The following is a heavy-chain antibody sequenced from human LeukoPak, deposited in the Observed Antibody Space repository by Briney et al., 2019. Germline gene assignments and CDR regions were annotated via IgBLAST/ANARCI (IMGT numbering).Heavy chain of an antibody. Sequence: ASMKVSCKASGYTFTGYYMHWVRQAPGQGLEWMGWINPNSGGTNYAQKFQGRVTMTRDTSISTAYMELSRLRSDDTAVYYCARDLYYYDSSGSLGYWGQGTLVTVSS. J-gene: IGHJ4*02. V-gene: IGHV1-2*02. D-gene: IGHD3-22*01. CDR3: ARDLYYYDSSGSLGY. CDR2: INPNSGGT. CDR1: GYTFTGYY.